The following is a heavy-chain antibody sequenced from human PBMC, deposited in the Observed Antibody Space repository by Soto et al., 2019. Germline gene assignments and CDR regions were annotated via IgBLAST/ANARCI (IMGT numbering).Heavy chain of an antibody. CDR3: AKYVLSGGWYNYFDP. CDR1: GFTVNNFG. Sequence: QVPLVESGGGVVQPGRSLRLSCAASGFTVNNFGMHWVRQAPGKGPEWVAMISHDGTAKYYADSVKGRFTISRDNSKTTLHLQMNNLSSEDTAFYYCAKYVLSGGWYNYFDPCGQGTLVTVSS. V-gene: IGHV3-30*18. D-gene: IGHD6-19*01. J-gene: IGHJ5*02. CDR2: ISHDGTAK.